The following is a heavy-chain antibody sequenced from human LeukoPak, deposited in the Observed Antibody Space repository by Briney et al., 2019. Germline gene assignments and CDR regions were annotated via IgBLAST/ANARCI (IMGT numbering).Heavy chain of an antibody. J-gene: IGHJ4*02. CDR3: ARDFGYYFDY. CDR2: IYYNGTT. V-gene: IGHV4-59*12. CDR1: GGSISNYY. Sequence: SETLSLTCTVSGGSISNYYWSWIRQPPGKGLEWIGYIYYNGTTNYNPSLKSRVTISVDTSKNQFSLKLISVTAADTAVYYCARDFGYYFDYWGQGTLVTVSS. D-gene: IGHD3-10*01.